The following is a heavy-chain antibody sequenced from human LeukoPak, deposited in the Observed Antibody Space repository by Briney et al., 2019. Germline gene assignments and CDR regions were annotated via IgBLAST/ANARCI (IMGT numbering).Heavy chain of an antibody. V-gene: IGHV3-30-3*01. CDR3: ARDFYCSSTSCYAGSAFDI. J-gene: IGHJ3*02. CDR2: ISYDGSNK. D-gene: IGHD2-2*01. CDR1: GFTFSNYA. Sequence: GGSLRLSCAASGFTFSNYAMHWVRQAPGKGLEWVAVISYDGSNKYYADFVKGRFTISRDNAKNSLYLQMNSLRAEDTAVYYCARDFYCSSTSCYAGSAFDIWGQGTMVTVSS.